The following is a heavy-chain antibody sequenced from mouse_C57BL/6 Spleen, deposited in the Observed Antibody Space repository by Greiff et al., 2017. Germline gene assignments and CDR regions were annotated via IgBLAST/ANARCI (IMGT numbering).Heavy chain of an antibody. Sequence: QVQLQQPGAELVKPGASVKLSCKASGYTFTSYWMHWVKQRPGQGLEWIGMIHPNSGSTNYNEKFKSKATLTVDKSSSTAYMQLSSLTSDDSAVYYSARLLLRSSYAMDYWGQGTSVTVSS. CDR2: IHPNSGST. CDR1: GYTFTSYW. D-gene: IGHD1-1*01. J-gene: IGHJ4*01. V-gene: IGHV1-64*01. CDR3: ARLLLRSSYAMDY.